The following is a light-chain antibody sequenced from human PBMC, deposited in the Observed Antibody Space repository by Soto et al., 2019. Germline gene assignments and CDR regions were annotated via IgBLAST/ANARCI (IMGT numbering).Light chain of an antibody. V-gene: IGKV3-11*01. Sequence: EVVFTQSPATLSLSPGERATLSCKASQSISSFLTWYQQKPGQAPRLLIYDASTRATGIPARFSGTGSGTDFTLAISSLEPEDFAVYYCQQRSDWPPLTFGGGTKVDIK. CDR1: QSISSF. CDR2: DAS. CDR3: QQRSDWPPLT. J-gene: IGKJ4*01.